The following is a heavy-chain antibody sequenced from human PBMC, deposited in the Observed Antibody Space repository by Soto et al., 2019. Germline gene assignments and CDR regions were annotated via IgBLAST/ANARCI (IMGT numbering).Heavy chain of an antibody. Sequence: GESLKISCKGSGYSFTSYWIGWVRQMPGKGLECMGIIYPGDSDTRYSPSFQGQVTISADNSKNTLYLQMNSLRAEDTAVYYCARDLYSSGWSGYYYYGMDVWGQGTTVTV. J-gene: IGHJ6*02. V-gene: IGHV5-51*01. D-gene: IGHD6-19*01. CDR3: ARDLYSSGWSGYYYYGMDV. CDR1: GYSFTSYW. CDR2: IYPGDSDT.